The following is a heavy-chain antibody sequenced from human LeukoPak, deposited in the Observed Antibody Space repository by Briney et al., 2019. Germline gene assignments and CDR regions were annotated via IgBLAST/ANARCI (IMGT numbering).Heavy chain of an antibody. V-gene: IGHV3-15*01. J-gene: IGHJ1*01. CDR3: TTDRYYDNSELQFQH. CDR2: IKRETDGGTI. CDR1: GFTLNNAW. D-gene: IGHD3-22*01. Sequence: GGSLRLSCAASGFTLNNAWMSWVRQAPGKGLEWLGRIKRETDGGTIDYAAPVKGRFTISRDDSRNTPYLQMDSLKIEDTAVYYCTTDRYYDNSELQFQHWGQGTLVTVSS.